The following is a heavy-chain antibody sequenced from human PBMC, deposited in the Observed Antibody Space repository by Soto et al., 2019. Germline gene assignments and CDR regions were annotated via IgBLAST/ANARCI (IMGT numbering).Heavy chain of an antibody. Sequence: GGSLRLSCAASGFTFCSYDMHWVRQATGKGLEWVSAIGTAGDTYYPGSVKGRFTISRENAKNSLYLQMNSLRAEDTAVYYCARVEGHSSGWYLGYWGQGTLVTVSS. CDR2: IGTAGDT. CDR1: GFTFCSYD. V-gene: IGHV3-13*01. D-gene: IGHD6-19*01. CDR3: ARVEGHSSGWYLGY. J-gene: IGHJ4*02.